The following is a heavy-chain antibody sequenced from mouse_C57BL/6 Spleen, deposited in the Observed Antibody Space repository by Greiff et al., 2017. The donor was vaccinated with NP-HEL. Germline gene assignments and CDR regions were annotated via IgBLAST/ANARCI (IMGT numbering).Heavy chain of an antibody. CDR3: ARSVDPPGAMDY. D-gene: IGHD1-1*02. Sequence: QVQLKQPGAELVKPGASVKLSCKASGYTFTSYWMHWVKQRPGQGLEWIGMIHPNSGSTNYNEKFKSKATLTVDKSSSTAYMQLSSLTSEDSAVYYCARSVDPPGAMDYWGQGTSVTVSS. J-gene: IGHJ4*01. CDR2: IHPNSGST. CDR1: GYTFTSYW. V-gene: IGHV1-64*01.